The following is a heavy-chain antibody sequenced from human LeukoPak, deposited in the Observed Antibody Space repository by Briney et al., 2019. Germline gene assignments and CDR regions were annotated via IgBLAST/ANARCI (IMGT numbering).Heavy chain of an antibody. V-gene: IGHV4-59*01. CDR3: AGNHYDSSGYYGFDI. Sequence: SETLSLTCTVSGGSISRYYWSWIRQPPGKGLGWSGYIYYSGSTNYNPSLKSRVTISVDTSKNQFSLKLSSLTAADTAVYYCAGNHYDSSGYYGFDIWGQGTMVTVSS. J-gene: IGHJ3*02. CDR1: GGSISRYY. CDR2: IYYSGST. D-gene: IGHD3-22*01.